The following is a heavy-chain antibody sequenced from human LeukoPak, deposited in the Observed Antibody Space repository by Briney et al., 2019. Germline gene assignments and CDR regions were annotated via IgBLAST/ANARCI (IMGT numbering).Heavy chain of an antibody. V-gene: IGHV3-48*01. CDR1: GFTFSSYS. D-gene: IGHD2-21*01. CDR3: ARDAKGIKVITFFDY. CDR2: ISSSSSTI. Sequence: GGSLRLSCAASGFTFSSYSMNWVRQAPGKGLEWVSDISSSSSTIYYADSVKGRFTISRDNAKNSLYLQMNSLRAEDTAVYYCARDAKGIKVITFFDYWGQGTLVTVSS. J-gene: IGHJ4*02.